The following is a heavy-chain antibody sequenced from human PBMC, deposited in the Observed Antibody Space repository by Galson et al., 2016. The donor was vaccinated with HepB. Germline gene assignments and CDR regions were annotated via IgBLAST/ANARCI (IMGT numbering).Heavy chain of an antibody. V-gene: IGHV3-21*01. J-gene: IGHJ4*02. D-gene: IGHD4-17*01. Sequence: SLRLSCAGSGFIFSYAWMTWVRQAPGKGLEWVSSISNSGTYMYYADSVRGRFTISRDNAKNSLYLQLNSLRAEDTAVYYCARNGRRNYGDYGRFDYWGQGTLVTVSS. CDR3: ARNGRRNYGDYGRFDY. CDR1: GFIFSYAW. CDR2: ISNSGTYM.